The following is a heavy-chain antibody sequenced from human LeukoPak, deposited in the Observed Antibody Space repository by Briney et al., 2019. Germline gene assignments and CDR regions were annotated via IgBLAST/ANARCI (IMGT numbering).Heavy chain of an antibody. V-gene: IGHV3-23*01. Sequence: GGSLRLSCAASGFTFSSYAMSWVRQAPGKGLEWVSAISGSGGSTYYADSVKGRFTISRDNAKNSLYLQMNSLGAEDTAVYYCASAYYYGSGSYSPDYWGQGTLVTVSS. CDR2: ISGSGGST. J-gene: IGHJ4*02. CDR3: ASAYYYGSGSYSPDY. CDR1: GFTFSSYA. D-gene: IGHD3-10*01.